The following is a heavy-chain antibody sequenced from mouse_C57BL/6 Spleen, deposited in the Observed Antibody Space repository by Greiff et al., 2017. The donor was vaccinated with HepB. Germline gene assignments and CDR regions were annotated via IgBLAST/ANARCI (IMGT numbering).Heavy chain of an antibody. D-gene: IGHD3-1*01. CDR1: GYTFTSYT. J-gene: IGHJ2*01. CDR2: INPSSGYT. Sequence: VQLVESGAELARPGASVKMSCKASGYTFTSYTMHWVKQRPGQGLEWIGYINPSSGYTKYNQKFKDKATLTADKSSSTAYMQLSSLTSEDSAVYYCARDGLYFDYWGQGTTLTVSS. V-gene: IGHV1-4*01. CDR3: ARDGLYFDY.